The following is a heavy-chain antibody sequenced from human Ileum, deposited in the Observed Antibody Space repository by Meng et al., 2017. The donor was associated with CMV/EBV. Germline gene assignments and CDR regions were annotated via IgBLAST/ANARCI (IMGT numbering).Heavy chain of an antibody. D-gene: IGHD3-9*01. CDR3: ARGRRYLFY. CDR1: GESFSGYS. J-gene: IGHJ4*02. V-gene: IGHV4-34*01. Sequence: QVQLHQWGAGLLKPSETLSLTCAAYGESFSGYSWDWIRQSPGKGLEWIGQINQSGSTNYNPSLKSRVTISVDTSKNQFSLKLSSVTAADAAMYYCARGRRYLFYWSQGTLVTVSS. CDR2: INQSGST.